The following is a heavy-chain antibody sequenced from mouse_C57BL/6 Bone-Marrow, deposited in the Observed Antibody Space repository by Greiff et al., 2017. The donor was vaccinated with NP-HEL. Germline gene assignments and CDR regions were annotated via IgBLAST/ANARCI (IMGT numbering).Heavy chain of an antibody. J-gene: IGHJ2*01. Sequence: VQLQQSGAELVKPGASVKLSCKASGYTFTSYWMQWVKQRPGQGLEWIGEIDPSDSYTNYNQKFKGKATLTVDTSSSTAYMQLSSLTSEDSAVYYCARGDTDNYFDYWGQGTTLTVSS. V-gene: IGHV1-50*01. CDR3: ARGDTDNYFDY. D-gene: IGHD1-1*01. CDR1: GYTFTSYW. CDR2: IDPSDSYT.